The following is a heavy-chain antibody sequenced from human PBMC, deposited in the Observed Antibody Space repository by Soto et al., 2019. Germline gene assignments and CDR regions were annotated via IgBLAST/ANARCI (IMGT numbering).Heavy chain of an antibody. D-gene: IGHD3-22*01. V-gene: IGHV1-2*02. J-gene: IGHJ4*02. CDR2: INPDSGGT. Sequence: QVQLVQSGAEVKKPGASVKVSCKASGYTFTGYYMHWVRQAPGQGLEWMGWINPDSGGTNYAQKFQGRVTMTRDTSISTAYMELSRLRSDDTAVYYCARVGHYYYDSSEKIDYWGQGTLVTVSS. CDR3: ARVGHYYYDSSEKIDY. CDR1: GYTFTGYY.